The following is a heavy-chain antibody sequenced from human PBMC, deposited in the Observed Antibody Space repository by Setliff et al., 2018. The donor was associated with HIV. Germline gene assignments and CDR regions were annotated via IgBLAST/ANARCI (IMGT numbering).Heavy chain of an antibody. CDR1: GGSISTSH. CDR3: ARRINNSGSLPAKNWFDT. J-gene: IGHJ5*02. D-gene: IGHD3-10*01. Sequence: SETLSLTCTVSGGSISTSHWNWIRQPPGKGLEWIAYIYISGTTNYNPSLKSRVTISIDTSKNQFSLKLSSVTAADTAVYYCARRINNSGSLPAKNWFDTWGQGRLVTVSS. V-gene: IGHV4-4*09. CDR2: IYISGTT.